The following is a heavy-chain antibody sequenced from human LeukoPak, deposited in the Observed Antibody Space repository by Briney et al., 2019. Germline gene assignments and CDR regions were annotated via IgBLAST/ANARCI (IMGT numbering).Heavy chain of an antibody. CDR1: GGSISSSSYY. Sequence: SETLSLTCTVSGGSISSSSYYWGWIRQPPGKGLEWIGSIYYSGSTYYNPSLKSRVTISVDTSKNQFSLKLSSVTAADTAVYYCARDSGPVVPAAIYGSRAQKYYYYGMDVWGQGTTVTVSS. V-gene: IGHV4-39*07. D-gene: IGHD2-2*01. CDR2: IYYSGST. CDR3: ARDSGPVVPAAIYGSRAQKYYYYGMDV. J-gene: IGHJ6*02.